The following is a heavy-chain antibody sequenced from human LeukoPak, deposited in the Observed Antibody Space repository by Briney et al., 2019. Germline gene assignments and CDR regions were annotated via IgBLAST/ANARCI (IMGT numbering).Heavy chain of an antibody. CDR3: ASTLSGSYVVDY. Sequence: ASVKVSCKASGYTFTGYYMHWVRQAPGQGLEWMGWINPNSGGTNYAQKFQGWVTMTRDTSISTAYMELSRLRSDDTAVYYCASTLSGSYVVDYWGQGTLVTVSS. CDR2: INPNSGGT. V-gene: IGHV1-2*04. D-gene: IGHD1-26*01. J-gene: IGHJ4*02. CDR1: GYTFTGYY.